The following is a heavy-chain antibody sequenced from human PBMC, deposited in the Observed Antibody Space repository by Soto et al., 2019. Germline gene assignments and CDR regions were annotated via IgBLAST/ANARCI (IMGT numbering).Heavy chain of an antibody. Sequence: SETLSLTCAVYGGSFSGYYWIWIRQPPGKGLEWIGEINHSGSTNYNPFLKSRVTISVDTSKNQFSLKLSSVTAADTAVYYCARGPPGRKRYFQHWGQGTLVTVSS. V-gene: IGHV4-34*01. CDR2: INHSGST. D-gene: IGHD1-26*01. CDR1: GGSFSGYY. J-gene: IGHJ1*01. CDR3: ARGPPGRKRYFQH.